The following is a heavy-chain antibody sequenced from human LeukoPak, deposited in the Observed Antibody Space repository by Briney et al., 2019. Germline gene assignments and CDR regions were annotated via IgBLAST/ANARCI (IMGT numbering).Heavy chain of an antibody. Sequence: GGSLRLSCAASGFTFSSYAMSWVRQAPGKGLEWVSAISGTGGRTYYADSVKGRFTISRDKSKNTLYLQMNSLRAEDTAVYYCARDDAVDGGYLDYWGQGALVTVYS. CDR3: ARDDAVDGGYLDY. D-gene: IGHD6-19*01. J-gene: IGHJ4*02. CDR2: ISGTGGRT. CDR1: GFTFSSYA. V-gene: IGHV3-23*01.